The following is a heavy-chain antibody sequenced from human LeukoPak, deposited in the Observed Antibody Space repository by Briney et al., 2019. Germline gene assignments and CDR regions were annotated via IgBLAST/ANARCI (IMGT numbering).Heavy chain of an antibody. CDR2: ISGSGDSA. J-gene: IGHJ4*02. CDR1: GFTFSSYA. CDR3: AKDVREIAVAGTDY. Sequence: GGSLRLSCVASGFTFSSYAMSWVRQAPGKGLEWVSTISGSGDSAYRADSVKGRFTISRDNSKSTLYLQMNRLRAEDTAKYYCAKDVREIAVAGTDYWGQGTLVTVSS. D-gene: IGHD6-19*01. V-gene: IGHV3-23*01.